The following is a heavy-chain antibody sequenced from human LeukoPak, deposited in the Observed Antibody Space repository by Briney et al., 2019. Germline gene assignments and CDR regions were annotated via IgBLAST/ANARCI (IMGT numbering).Heavy chain of an antibody. CDR1: GFTFSSYG. V-gene: IGHV3-23*01. CDR3: AKDRTDIVVVPATINYN. D-gene: IGHD2-2*01. CDR2: ISGSGGST. J-gene: IGHJ4*02. Sequence: GGSLRLSCAASGFTFSSYGMSWVRQAPGKGLEWVSAISGSGGSTYYADSVKGRFTISRDNSKNTLYLQMNSLRAEDAAVYYCAKDRTDIVVVPATINYNWGQGTLVTVSS.